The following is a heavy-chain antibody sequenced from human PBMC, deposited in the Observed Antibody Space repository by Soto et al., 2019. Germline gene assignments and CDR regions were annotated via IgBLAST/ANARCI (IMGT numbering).Heavy chain of an antibody. CDR3: SMLGRLSGGSNDMDV. J-gene: IGHJ6*02. D-gene: IGHD3-10*02. V-gene: IGHV3-72*01. CDR2: IRRKANSYTT. CDR1: GLIFSDYH. Sequence: EVQLVESGGGLVQPGGSLRLSCAASGLIFSDYHMDWVRQAPGKGLEWVGRIRRKANSYTTEYAASVKGRFTFSRADSRNSLYFKMNSLKTEDTAVFYCSMLGRLSGGSNDMDVWGQGTTVTVSS.